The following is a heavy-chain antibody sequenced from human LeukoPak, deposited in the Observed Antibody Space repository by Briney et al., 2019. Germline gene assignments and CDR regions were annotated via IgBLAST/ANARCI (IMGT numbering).Heavy chain of an antibody. CDR3: ASSDYYDSSGYYYA. CDR2: TYYRSKWYN. Sequence: SQTLSLTCAIFGDSVSSNSAAWNWIRQPPSRGLEWLGRTYYRSKWYNDYAVSVKSRITINPDTSKNQFSLQLNSVTPEDTAVYYCASSDYYDSSGYYYAWGQGTLVTVSS. J-gene: IGHJ5*02. V-gene: IGHV6-1*01. D-gene: IGHD3-22*01. CDR1: GDSVSSNSAA.